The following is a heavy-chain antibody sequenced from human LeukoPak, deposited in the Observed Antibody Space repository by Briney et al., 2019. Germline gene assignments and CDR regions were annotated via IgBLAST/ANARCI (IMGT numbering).Heavy chain of an antibody. D-gene: IGHD2-2*02. J-gene: IGHJ4*02. CDR1: GVAFSSYS. CDR2: ISYDGSRK. CDR3: ARLAGYCSSNSCYKMTIPFDY. V-gene: IGHV3-30-3*01. Sequence: PGRSLRLSSVASGVAFSSYSMHWVRPAPGKGLEWVAVISYDGSRKYDADSVKGRFTISRDNSKNTLYLQMNSLRTEDTAVYYCARLAGYCSSNSCYKMTIPFDYWGQGTLVTVSS.